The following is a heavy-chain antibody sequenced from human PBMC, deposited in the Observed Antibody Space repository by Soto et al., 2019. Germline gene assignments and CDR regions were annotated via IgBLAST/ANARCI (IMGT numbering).Heavy chain of an antibody. CDR3: ARSIAARRYFDY. Sequence: GGSLRLSCAASGFTFSSYAMHWVRQAPGKGLEWVAVISYDGSNKYYADSVKDRFTISRDNSKNTLYLQMNSLRAEDTAVYYCARSIAARRYFDYWGQGTLVTVSS. J-gene: IGHJ4*02. V-gene: IGHV3-30-3*01. D-gene: IGHD6-6*01. CDR1: GFTFSSYA. CDR2: ISYDGSNK.